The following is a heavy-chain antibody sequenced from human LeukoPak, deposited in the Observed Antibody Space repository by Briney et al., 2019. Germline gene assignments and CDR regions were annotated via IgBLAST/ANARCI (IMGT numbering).Heavy chain of an antibody. CDR2: INHSGST. Sequence: PSETLSLTCAVYGVSFSGYYWSWIRQPPGKGLEWIGEINHSGSTNYNPSLKSRVTISVDTSKNQFSLKLSSVTAADTAVYYCARERPVTGNDYWGQGTLVTVSS. J-gene: IGHJ4*02. CDR1: GVSFSGYY. D-gene: IGHD6-25*01. CDR3: ARERPVTGNDY. V-gene: IGHV4-34*01.